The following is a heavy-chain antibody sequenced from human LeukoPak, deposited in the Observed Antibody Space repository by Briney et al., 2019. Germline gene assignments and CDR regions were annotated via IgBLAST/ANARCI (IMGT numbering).Heavy chain of an antibody. D-gene: IGHD2-15*01. CDR1: GFTFSTHT. Sequence: PGGSLRLSCVASGFTFSTHTMYWVRLAPGKGLEWVSIIGRGGGGIHYTDSVRGRFTISRDNSKNTLYLQMNSLRAEDTAVYYCAKVAYCSGGSCYDYWGQGTLVTVSS. J-gene: IGHJ4*02. CDR3: AKVAYCSGGSCYDY. CDR2: IGRGGGGI. V-gene: IGHV3-23*01.